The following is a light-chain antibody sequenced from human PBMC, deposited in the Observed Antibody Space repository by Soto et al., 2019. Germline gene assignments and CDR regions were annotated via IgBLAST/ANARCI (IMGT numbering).Light chain of an antibody. CDR1: QSVRSN. Sequence: EIVMTQSPATMSVSPGERATLSCRASQSVRSNLAWYQQKPGQAPRLLIYGASTRATGIPARFSGSGSGTAFTLTVSSLQSEDFAVYYCQQYNNWPPITFGQGTRLEIK. J-gene: IGKJ5*01. V-gene: IGKV3-15*01. CDR2: GAS. CDR3: QQYNNWPPIT.